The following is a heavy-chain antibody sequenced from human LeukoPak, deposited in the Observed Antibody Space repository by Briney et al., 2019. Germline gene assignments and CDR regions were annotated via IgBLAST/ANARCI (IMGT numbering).Heavy chain of an antibody. CDR1: GFTFTNAW. Sequence: GGSLRLSCEASGFTFTNAWMVWVRQAPGKGPEWVGRIKSKRGGGATDYAAPVKGRFTISRDDSKNTVYLQMNSLKSEDTAVYYCFLFTDDYWGQGTLVTVSS. CDR2: IKSKRGGGAT. CDR3: FLFTDDY. J-gene: IGHJ4*02. V-gene: IGHV3-15*01.